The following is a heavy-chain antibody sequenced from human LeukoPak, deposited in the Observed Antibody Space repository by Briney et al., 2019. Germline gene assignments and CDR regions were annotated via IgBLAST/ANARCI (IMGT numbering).Heavy chain of an antibody. D-gene: IGHD4-17*01. CDR1: GFTFSSYA. J-gene: IGHJ4*02. V-gene: IGHV3-30*04. CDR3: ARFVRDYGLDY. CDR2: ISYDGSNK. Sequence: PGGSLRLSCAASGFTFSSYAMHWVRQAPGKGLEWVAVISYDGSNKYYADSVKGRFTISRDNSKNTLYLQMNSLRAEDTAVYYCARFVRDYGLDYWGQGTLVTVTS.